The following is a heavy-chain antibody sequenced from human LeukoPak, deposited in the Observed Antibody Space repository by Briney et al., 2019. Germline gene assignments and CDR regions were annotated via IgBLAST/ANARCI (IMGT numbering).Heavy chain of an antibody. V-gene: IGHV1-69*13. CDR1: GGTFSSYA. D-gene: IGHD6-19*01. CDR2: IIPIFGTA. J-gene: IGHJ5*02. Sequence: SVKVSCKASGGTFSSYAISWVRQAPGQGLEWMGGIIPIFGTANYAQKFQGRVTITADESTSTAYMELSSLRSEDTAVYYCARDIGVVAVAGTEINNWFDPWGQGTLVSVSS. CDR3: ARDIGVVAVAGTEINNWFDP.